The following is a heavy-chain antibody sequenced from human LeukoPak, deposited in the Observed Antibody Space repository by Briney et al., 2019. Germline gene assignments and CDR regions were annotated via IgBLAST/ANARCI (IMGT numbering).Heavy chain of an antibody. CDR1: GYTFTSYY. Sequence: ASVKVSCKASGYTFTSYYMHWVRQAPGQGLEWMGIINPSGGSTSYAQKFQGRVTITSYTSASTAYMELSSLRSEDTAVYYCARDLGSGSLHYWGQGTLVTVSS. V-gene: IGHV1-46*01. CDR2: INPSGGST. J-gene: IGHJ4*02. D-gene: IGHD1-26*01. CDR3: ARDLGSGSLHY.